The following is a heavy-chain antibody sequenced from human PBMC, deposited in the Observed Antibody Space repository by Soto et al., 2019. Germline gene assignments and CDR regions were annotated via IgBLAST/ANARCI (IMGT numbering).Heavy chain of an antibody. J-gene: IGHJ4*02. D-gene: IGHD2-21*02. CDR2: IVVGSGNT. CDR3: AADLAYCGGDCYRKFDY. V-gene: IGHV1-58*01. CDR1: GFTFTSSA. Sequence: SVKVSCKASGFTFTSSAVQWVRQARGQRLEWIGWIVVGSGNTNYAQKFQERVTITRDMSTSTAYMELSSLRSEDTAVYYCAADLAYCGGDCYRKFDYWGQGTLVTVSS.